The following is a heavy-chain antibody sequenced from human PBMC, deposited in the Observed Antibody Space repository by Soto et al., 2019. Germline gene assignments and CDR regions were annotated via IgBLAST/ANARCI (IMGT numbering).Heavy chain of an antibody. J-gene: IGHJ4*02. CDR3: AKKGLGHSPSRIDS. CDR2: ITGSGRDT. D-gene: IGHD5-12*01. CDR1: GFTFRNNV. V-gene: IGHV3-23*01. Sequence: EVQLLESGGGLAQPGGSLRLSCAASGFTFRNNVLSWVRQAPGKGLDWVSGITGSGRDTYYADSVKGRFTISRDNSKNLVFLQMNSLRAKDTALYYCAKKGLGHSPSRIDSWGPGTLVTVSS.